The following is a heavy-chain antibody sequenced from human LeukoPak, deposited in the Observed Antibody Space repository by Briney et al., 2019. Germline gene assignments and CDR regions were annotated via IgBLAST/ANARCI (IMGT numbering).Heavy chain of an antibody. CDR2: IIPILTIT. J-gene: IGHJ4*02. CDR3: AILAGKSKEFDY. V-gene: IGHV1-69*04. Sequence: SVKVSCKASGGTFSSHVITWVRQAPGQGLEWMGRIIPILTITNYAQNFQGRVTITADKSTSTAYMEMSSLRSDDTAVYYCAILAGKSKEFDYWGQGTLVTVSS. D-gene: IGHD3-10*01. CDR1: GGTFSSHV.